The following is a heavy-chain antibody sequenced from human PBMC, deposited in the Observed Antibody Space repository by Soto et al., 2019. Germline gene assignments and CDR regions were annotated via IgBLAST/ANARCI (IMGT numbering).Heavy chain of an antibody. Sequence: SVKVSCKASGGTFSSYAISWVRQAPGQGLEWMGGIIPIFGTANYAQKFQVRVTITADESTSTAYMELSSLRAEDRAVFYWERDGRGGYYSSGMDVGAKGPRLPVPS. V-gene: IGHV1-69*01. CDR2: IIPIFGTA. CDR1: GGTFSSYA. D-gene: IGHD1-26*01. J-gene: IGHJ6*04. CDR3: ERDGRGGYYSSGMDV.